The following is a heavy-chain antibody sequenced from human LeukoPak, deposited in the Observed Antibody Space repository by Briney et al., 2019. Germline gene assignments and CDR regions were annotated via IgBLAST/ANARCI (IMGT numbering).Heavy chain of an antibody. J-gene: IGHJ4*02. CDR2: VDPNSGGT. CDR1: EYTFTGYY. V-gene: IGHV1-2*02. D-gene: IGHD3-10*01. CDR3: AREYYYGSGNYYNRIDY. Sequence: GASVKVSCKGSEYTFTGYYMHWVRQAPGQGLEWMGWVDPNSGGTNYAQKFQGRITMTRDTSISTAYMVLNRLRSDDTAVYYCAREYYYGSGNYYNRIDYWGQGTLVTVSS.